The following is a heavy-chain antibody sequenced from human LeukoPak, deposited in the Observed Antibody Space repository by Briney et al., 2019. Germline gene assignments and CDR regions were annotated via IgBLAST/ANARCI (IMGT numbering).Heavy chain of an antibody. CDR3: AKDRVGAILYFDY. J-gene: IGHJ4*02. CDR2: LSGSGGRT. Sequence: GGSLRLSCAASGFTFSNYGMSWVRQAPGKGLEWVSALSGSGGRTYYADSLKGRYTISRDNSKNTLYLEMSSLRAEDTAIYYCAKDRVGAILYFDYWGQGSLVTVSS. D-gene: IGHD1-26*01. CDR1: GFTFSNYG. V-gene: IGHV3-23*01.